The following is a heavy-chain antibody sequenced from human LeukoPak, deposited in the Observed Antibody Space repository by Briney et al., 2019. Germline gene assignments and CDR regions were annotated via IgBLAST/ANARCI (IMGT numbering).Heavy chain of an antibody. CDR1: AYTFTSYD. V-gene: IGHV1-8*01. J-gene: IGHJ4*02. D-gene: IGHD3-9*01. CDR3: ARGSGVLRDFDWFGQYDY. CDR2: MNPNSGNT. Sequence: ASVKVSSKASAYTFTSYDINWVRQATGHWLEWMGWMNPNSGNTGYAEKFQGRVTMTRNTSISTAYMELSSLRSEDTAVYYCARGSGVLRDFDWFGQYDYWGQGTLVTVSS.